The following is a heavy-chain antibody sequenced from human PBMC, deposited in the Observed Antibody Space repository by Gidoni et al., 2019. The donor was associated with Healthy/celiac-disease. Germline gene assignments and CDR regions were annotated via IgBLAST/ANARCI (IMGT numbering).Heavy chain of an antibody. CDR2: ISWNSGSI. CDR1: GLPFDDYA. V-gene: IGHV3-9*01. CDR3: AKDNYYGSGSYFDY. Sequence: EVQLVESGGGLVQPGRSLRLSCAASGLPFDDYAMHWVRQAPGKGLEWVSGISWNSGSIGYADSVKGRFTISRDNAKNSLYLQMNSLRAEDTALYYCAKDNYYGSGSYFDYWGQGTLVTVSS. J-gene: IGHJ4*02. D-gene: IGHD3-10*01.